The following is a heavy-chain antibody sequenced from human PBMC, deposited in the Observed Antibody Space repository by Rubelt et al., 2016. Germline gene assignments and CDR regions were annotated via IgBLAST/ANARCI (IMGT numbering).Heavy chain of an antibody. J-gene: IGHJ3*02. CDR1: GGSFSGYY. V-gene: IGHV4-34*01. Sequence: QVQLQQWGAGLLKPSETLSLTCAVYGGSFSGYYWSWIRQPPGKGLEWIGEINHSGSTNYNPSLKSRVTISVDTSKNQFSLKLSSVTAADTAVYYCARKGRIMAFDIWGQGTMVTVSS. CDR3: ARKGRIMAFDI. CDR2: INHSGST. D-gene: IGHD3-16*01.